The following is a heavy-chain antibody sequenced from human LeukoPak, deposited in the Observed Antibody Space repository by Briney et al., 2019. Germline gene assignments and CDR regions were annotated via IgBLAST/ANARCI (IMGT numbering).Heavy chain of an antibody. CDR2: ISGDGGST. D-gene: IGHD3-9*01. J-gene: IGHJ4*02. Sequence: PGGSLRLSCAASGFTFDDYAMHWVRQAPGKGLEWVSLISGDGGSTYYADSVKGRFTISRDNSKNSLYLQMNSLRTEDTALYYCAKEIAYFDWLLQFDYWGQGTLVTVSS. CDR1: GFTFDDYA. CDR3: AKEIAYFDWLLQFDY. V-gene: IGHV3-43*02.